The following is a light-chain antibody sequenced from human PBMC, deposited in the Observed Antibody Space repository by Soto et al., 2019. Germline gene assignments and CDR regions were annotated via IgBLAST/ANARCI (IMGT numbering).Light chain of an antibody. CDR3: SSYTSSSTLV. CDR2: EVS. CDR1: RSDVGAYNS. Sequence: QSALTQPPSASGSRGQSVTISCTGTRSDVGAYNSVSWYQQHPGKAPKLLIYEVSNRPSGVSNRFSGSKSGNTASLTISGLQAEDEADYYCSSYTSSSTLVFGGGTQLTVL. V-gene: IGLV2-14*01. J-gene: IGLJ2*01.